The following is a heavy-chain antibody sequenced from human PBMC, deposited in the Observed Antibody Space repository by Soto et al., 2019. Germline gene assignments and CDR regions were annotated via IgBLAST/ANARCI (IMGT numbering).Heavy chain of an antibody. CDR3: ARGRFLEWLLYYFDY. J-gene: IGHJ4*02. CDR1: GYTFTSYA. CDR2: INAGNGNT. D-gene: IGHD3-3*01. V-gene: IGHV1-3*01. Sequence: ASVKVSCKASGYTFTSYAMHWVRQAPGQRHEWMGWINAGNGNTKYSQKFQGRVTITRDTSASTAYMELSSLRSEYTAVYYCARGRFLEWLLYYFDYWGQGTLVTVSS.